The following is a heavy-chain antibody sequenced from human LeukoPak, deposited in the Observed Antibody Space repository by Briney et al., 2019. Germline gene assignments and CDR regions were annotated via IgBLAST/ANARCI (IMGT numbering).Heavy chain of an antibody. J-gene: IGHJ6*03. CDR2: TWSDGNNR. V-gene: IGHV3-30*02. CDR3: AKDPGASVSGFHMDV. D-gene: IGHD2-8*02. Sequence: PGGSLRLSCAASGFTFRNYGMHWVRQATSKGLEWVSFTWSDGNNRFYADSVKGRFTISRDNSKNMLYLQMDTLRAEDTALYYCAKDPGASVSGFHMDVWGKGTTVIVSS. CDR1: GFTFRNYG.